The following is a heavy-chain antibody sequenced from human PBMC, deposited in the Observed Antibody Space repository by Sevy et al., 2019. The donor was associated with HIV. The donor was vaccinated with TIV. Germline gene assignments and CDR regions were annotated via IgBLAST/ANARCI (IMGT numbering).Heavy chain of an antibody. CDR3: ARSSSAYPYHFDY. CDR2: IFHSGNT. CDR1: GGSISTDLYS. V-gene: IGHV4-30-2*01. J-gene: IGHJ4*02. Sequence: SETLSLTCAVSGGSISTDLYSWNWIRQPPGKDLEWIGYIFHSGNTYYNPSLKSRVTISIDRSKNQFSLNLSSVTAADTAVYYCARSSSAYPYHFDYCGPGTLVTVSS.